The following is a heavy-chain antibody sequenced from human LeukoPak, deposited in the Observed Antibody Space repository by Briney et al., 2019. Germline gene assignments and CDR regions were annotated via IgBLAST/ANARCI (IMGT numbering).Heavy chain of an antibody. Sequence: ASVNVSCTASGYTFTSYYMNWVRQAPGQGLEWMGRINPNGGSASYTHKFQGRVTMTRDTSTSTVYMELSSLRFEDTAVYYCARVVITYSSGWYDYWGQGTLVTVSS. CDR2: INPNGGSA. D-gene: IGHD6-19*01. J-gene: IGHJ4*02. CDR1: GYTFTSYY. V-gene: IGHV1-46*01. CDR3: ARVVITYSSGWYDY.